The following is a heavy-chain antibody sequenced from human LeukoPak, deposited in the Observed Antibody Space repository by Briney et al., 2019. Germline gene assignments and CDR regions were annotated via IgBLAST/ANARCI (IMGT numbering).Heavy chain of an antibody. Sequence: QAGGSLRLSCAASGFAFSTYWMDWVRQAPGKGLEWVGNINQDGSVKHYVDSVRGRFTISRDNARSSVYLQMSALRVEDTAVYYCTRDFVFWGQGSLVTASS. CDR3: TRDFVF. CDR1: GFAFSTYW. CDR2: INQDGSVK. V-gene: IGHV3-7*01. D-gene: IGHD3-3*01. J-gene: IGHJ4*02.